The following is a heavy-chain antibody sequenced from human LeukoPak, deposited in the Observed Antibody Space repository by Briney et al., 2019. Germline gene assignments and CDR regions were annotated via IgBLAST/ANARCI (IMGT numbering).Heavy chain of an antibody. J-gene: IGHJ4*02. Sequence: SQTLSLTCAISGDSVSSNSAAWNWIRQSPSRGLEWLGRTYYRSKWYNDYPVSVKSRITINPDTSKSQFSLQLNSVTPEDTAVYYCARDTLCTNGVCYTRGDFDYWGQGTLVTVSS. CDR2: TYYRSKWYN. CDR3: ARDTLCTNGVCYTRGDFDY. V-gene: IGHV6-1*01. D-gene: IGHD2-8*01. CDR1: GDSVSSNSAA.